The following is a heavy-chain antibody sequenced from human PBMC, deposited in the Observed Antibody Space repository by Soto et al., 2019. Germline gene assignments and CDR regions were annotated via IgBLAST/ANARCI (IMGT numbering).Heavy chain of an antibody. V-gene: IGHV1-69*13. J-gene: IGHJ5*01. CDR1: GVTSNMYS. CDR3: TLGMDFANSWSWFDS. D-gene: IGHD1-26*01. Sequence: SVKVSGKASGVTSNMYSISWVRKAPGQRLEWMGGIIPIYALTNYAQKFQGRVTITADASTRTAYMELSSLRSDDTAVYYCTLGMDFANSWSWFDSWGQGTLVTVSS. CDR2: IIPIYALT.